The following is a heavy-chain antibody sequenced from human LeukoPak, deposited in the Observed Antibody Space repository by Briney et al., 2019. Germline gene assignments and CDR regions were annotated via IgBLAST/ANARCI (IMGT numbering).Heavy chain of an antibody. D-gene: IGHD1-26*01. Sequence: SETLSLTCSVSSASISGGTYYWGWIRQPPGTGLEWIGSIYYTGSTYDNPSLKSRVTISVDTSKNQFSLKLSSVTAADTAVYYCARRGGSGRAFDYWGQGTLVTVSS. V-gene: IGHV4-39*01. CDR1: SASISGGTYY. CDR2: IYYTGST. CDR3: ARRGGSGRAFDY. J-gene: IGHJ4*02.